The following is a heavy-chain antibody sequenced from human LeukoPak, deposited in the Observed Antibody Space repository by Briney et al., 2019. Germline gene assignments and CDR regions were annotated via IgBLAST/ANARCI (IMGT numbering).Heavy chain of an antibody. CDR1: GYTFTSYD. CDR3: ARGGYSYGHNYCYYYMDV. CDR2: MNPNSGNT. Sequence: ASVKVSCKASGYTFTSYDINWVRQATGQGLEWMGWMNPNSGNTGYAQKFQGRVTMTRNSSISTAYMELSSLRSEDTAVYYCARGGYSYGHNYCYYYMDVWGKGATVTVSS. D-gene: IGHD5-18*01. J-gene: IGHJ6*03. V-gene: IGHV1-8*01.